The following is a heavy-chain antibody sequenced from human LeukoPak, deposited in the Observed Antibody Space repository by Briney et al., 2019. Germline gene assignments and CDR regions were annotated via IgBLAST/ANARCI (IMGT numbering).Heavy chain of an antibody. Sequence: GGSLSLSCAASEFTFSSLRMLCLRQAPGKGLQWVAFIRYGGTTKYYTVSVRGRFTISRDTSKNTMNLQMSSLRAEDTAVYYCAKDLEYSGSGTPGAFDFWGQGTLVTVSS. J-gene: IGHJ4*02. V-gene: IGHV3-30*02. CDR3: AKDLEYSGSGTPGAFDF. CDR2: IRYGGTTK. D-gene: IGHD3-10*01. CDR1: EFTFSSLR.